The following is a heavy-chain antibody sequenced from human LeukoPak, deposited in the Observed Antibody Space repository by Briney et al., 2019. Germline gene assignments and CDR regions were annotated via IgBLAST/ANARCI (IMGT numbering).Heavy chain of an antibody. CDR2: ISGSGGST. J-gene: IGHJ6*03. D-gene: IGHD1-26*01. Sequence: GGSLRLSCAASGFTFSSYWMSWVRQAPGKGLEWVSVISGSGGSTYYADSVKGRFTISRDNSKNTLYLQMNSLKAEDTAVYYCAKDGSLEYYYYYMDVWGKGTTVTVSS. CDR3: AKDGSLEYYYYYMDV. CDR1: GFTFSSYW. V-gene: IGHV3-23*01.